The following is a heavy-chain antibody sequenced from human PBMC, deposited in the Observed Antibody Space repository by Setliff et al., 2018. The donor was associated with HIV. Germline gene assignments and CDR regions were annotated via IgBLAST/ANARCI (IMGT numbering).Heavy chain of an antibody. CDR2: ISHSGNT. D-gene: IGHD1-26*01. CDR3: ARSTVGAGASFP. V-gene: IGHV4-59*11. CDR1: GDSINTHY. J-gene: IGHJ5*02. Sequence: SETLSLTCTVSGDSINTHYWSWIRQPPGKGLEWIGCISHSGNTNFNPSLNSRVTISLDTSKNQFSLRLTSLTAADTAIYYCARSTVGAGASFPWGRGSLVTVPQ.